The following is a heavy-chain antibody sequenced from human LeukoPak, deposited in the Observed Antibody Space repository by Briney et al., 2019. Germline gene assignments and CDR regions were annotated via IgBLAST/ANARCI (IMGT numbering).Heavy chain of an antibody. J-gene: IGHJ4*02. D-gene: IGHD3-22*01. CDR3: ARDRNYYASSGYYGIAY. CDR1: GFTFSMYW. V-gene: IGHV3-74*01. CDR2: INSDGGST. Sequence: GGSLRLSCAAGGFTFSMYWREWVRQAPGKGVLWGSRINSDGGSTTYAHSVNGRFTISTDNPKTTLYLQMDSLSAEDTAVYSCARDRNYYASSGYYGIAYWGQGTLVTVSS.